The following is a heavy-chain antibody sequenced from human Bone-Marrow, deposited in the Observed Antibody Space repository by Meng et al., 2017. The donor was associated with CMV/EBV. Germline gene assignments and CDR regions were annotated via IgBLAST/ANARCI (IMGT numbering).Heavy chain of an antibody. CDR2: IRYDGSNK. Sequence: GESLKISCAASGFTFSSYGMHWVRQAPGKGLEWVAFIRYDGSNKYYADSVKGRFTISRDNSKNTLYLQMNSLRAENTAVYYCAKTRTYYDFWSGYIAYWGPG. D-gene: IGHD3-3*01. CDR3: AKTRTYYDFWSGYIAY. J-gene: IGHJ4*02. CDR1: GFTFSSYG. V-gene: IGHV3-30*02.